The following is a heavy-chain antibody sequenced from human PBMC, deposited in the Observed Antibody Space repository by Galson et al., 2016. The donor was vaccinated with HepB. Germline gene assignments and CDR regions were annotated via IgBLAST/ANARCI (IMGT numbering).Heavy chain of an antibody. CDR1: GFTFSNYD. Sequence: SLRLSCAASGFTFSNYDMSWVRQAPGKGLECVSSISGSGDRTYYPDFVKGRFTISRDNAKNSLYLHMNSLRVEDTAVYFRAREPYSSSWFDYWGQGTLVTVSS. J-gene: IGHJ5*01. CDR2: ISGSGDRT. D-gene: IGHD6-13*01. V-gene: IGHV3-23*01. CDR3: AREPYSSSWFDY.